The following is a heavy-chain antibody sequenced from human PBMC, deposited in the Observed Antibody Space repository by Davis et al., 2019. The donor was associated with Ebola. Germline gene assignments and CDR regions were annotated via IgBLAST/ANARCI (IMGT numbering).Heavy chain of an antibody. Sequence: PGGSLRLSCKGSAYTFNTYWIARVRQMPGKVLEWMGIIYPGDSHTIYSPSFQGQVTISGDRSITTAYLQWDSLKTSDTAIYYCARRRAADGWPDAFDLWGQGTMVTVSS. CDR3: ARRRAADGWPDAFDL. D-gene: IGHD6-13*01. CDR1: AYTFNTYW. V-gene: IGHV5-51*01. CDR2: IYPGDSHT. J-gene: IGHJ3*01.